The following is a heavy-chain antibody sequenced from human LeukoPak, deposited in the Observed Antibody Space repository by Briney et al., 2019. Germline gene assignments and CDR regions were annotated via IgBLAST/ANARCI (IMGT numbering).Heavy chain of an antibody. V-gene: IGHV4-59*01. D-gene: IGHD2-15*01. CDR1: GSSISSYY. CDR2: IYYSGST. J-gene: IGHJ6*04. Sequence: SETLSLTCTVSGSSISSYYWSWIRQPPGKGLEWIGYIYYSGSTNYNPSLKSRVTISVDTSKNQFSLKLSSVTAADTAVYYCARTPPYCSGGSCYPVIYYYGMDVWGKGTTVTVSS. CDR3: ARTPPYCSGGSCYPVIYYYGMDV.